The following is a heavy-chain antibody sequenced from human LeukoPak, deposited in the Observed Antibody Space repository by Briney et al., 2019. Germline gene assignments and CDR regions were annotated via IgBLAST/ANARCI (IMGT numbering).Heavy chain of an antibody. J-gene: IGHJ4*02. V-gene: IGHV4-34*01. CDR2: INHSGDT. CDR1: SGAFSGYY. D-gene: IGHD4-11*01. Sequence: PSETLSLTCAVYSGAFSGYYWSWIRQPPGKGLEWIGEINHSGDTKYNPSLKRRVSMSVDVSKDQFSLKLTSLTAADTAVYYCARGSGNYNNYEGADYWGQGTLVTVSS. CDR3: ARGSGNYNNYEGADY.